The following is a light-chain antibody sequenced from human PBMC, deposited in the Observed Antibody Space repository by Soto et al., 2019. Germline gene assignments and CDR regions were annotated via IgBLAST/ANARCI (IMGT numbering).Light chain of an antibody. J-gene: IGKJ1*01. CDR2: DAS. V-gene: IGKV3-11*01. CDR3: QQRDNWPPT. Sequence: EIVLTQSPVTLSLSPGERATLSCRASQSVSSYVAWYQQKPGQAPRLLIYDASNRATGIPARFSGSGSGTDFTLTISSLEPEDFAFYYCQQRDNWPPTFGQGTRVEIK. CDR1: QSVSSY.